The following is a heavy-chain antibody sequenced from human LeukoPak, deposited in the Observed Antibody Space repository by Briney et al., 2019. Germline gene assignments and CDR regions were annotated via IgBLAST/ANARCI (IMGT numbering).Heavy chain of an antibody. D-gene: IGHD6-13*01. CDR1: GFTFSHYG. CDR3: ARGGLAAAGIDY. J-gene: IGHJ4*02. Sequence: GGSLRLSCAASGFTFSHYGMHWVRQVPGKGLEWVAIIWYDGSNKYYADSVKGRFTTSRDNSKNTLYLQMNSLRAEDTGIYYCARGGLAAAGIDYWGQGTLVTVSS. CDR2: IWYDGSNK. V-gene: IGHV3-33*01.